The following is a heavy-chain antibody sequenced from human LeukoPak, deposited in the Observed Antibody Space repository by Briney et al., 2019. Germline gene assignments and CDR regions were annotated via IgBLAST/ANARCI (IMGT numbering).Heavy chain of an antibody. CDR3: TRSSGDAFYFDY. J-gene: IGHJ4*02. V-gene: IGHV3-74*03. CDR2: INTDGSST. CDR1: GFTFSSKW. Sequence: GGSLRLSCAASGFTFSSKWMHWVRHVPGKGLMSVSRINTDGSSTKYADSVKGRFTISRDNAKNTLYLQMNSLRVEDTAVYYCTRSSGDAFYFDYWGQGTLVTVSS. D-gene: IGHD3-3*01.